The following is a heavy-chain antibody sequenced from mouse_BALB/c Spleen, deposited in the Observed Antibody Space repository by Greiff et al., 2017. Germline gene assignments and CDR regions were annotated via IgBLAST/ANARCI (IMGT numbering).Heavy chain of an antibody. CDR3: ARYGSSDGNAMDY. Sequence: EVQLVEPGGGLVQPGGSRKLSCAASGFTFSSFGMHWVRQAPGKGLEWVAYISSGSSTIYYADTVKGRSTVSKDNSKNTLFLQMTSLRSEDTAMYYCARYGSSDGNAMDYWGQGTSVTVSS. CDR2: ISSGSSTI. V-gene: IGHV5-17*02. J-gene: IGHJ4*01. D-gene: IGHD1-1*01. CDR1: GFTFSSFG.